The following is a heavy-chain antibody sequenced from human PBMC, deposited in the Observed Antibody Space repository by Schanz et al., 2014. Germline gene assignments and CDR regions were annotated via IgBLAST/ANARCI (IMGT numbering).Heavy chain of an antibody. CDR3: AGAFDSSGYYFDY. CDR2: ISPYTGNT. D-gene: IGHD3-22*01. CDR1: GYTFTDYG. Sequence: QVQLVQSGGEMKKPGASVKVSCKASGYTFTDYGISWVRQAPGQGLEWIGWISPYTGNTHYFDKMEGRVTVTSDTSTSTVYMELSGLRSEDTAVYYCAGAFDSSGYYFDYWGQGTLVTVSS. V-gene: IGHV1-18*01. J-gene: IGHJ4*02.